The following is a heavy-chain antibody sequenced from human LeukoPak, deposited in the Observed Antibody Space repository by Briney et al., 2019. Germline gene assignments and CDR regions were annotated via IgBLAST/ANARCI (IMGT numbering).Heavy chain of an antibody. CDR1: GYSFTGHY. J-gene: IGHJ1*01. Sequence: ASVKVSCKASGYSFTGHYMHWVRQAPGQGPEWMGWLNSESGGAKYAQRFQARVTMTRDTSISAAYMELTRLRSDDTAMYYCARGGPTPRNVVVAAREYLQLWGQGSLVTVSS. CDR2: LNSESGGA. V-gene: IGHV1-2*02. D-gene: IGHD2-21*02. CDR3: ARGGPTPRNVVVAAREYLQL.